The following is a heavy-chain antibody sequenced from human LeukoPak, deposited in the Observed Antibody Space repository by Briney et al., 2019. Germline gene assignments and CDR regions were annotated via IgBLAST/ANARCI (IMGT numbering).Heavy chain of an antibody. D-gene: IGHD3-22*01. CDR3: ARDPNYYDSSGQGIDY. Sequence: GASVKVSCKASGFPLISYGISWVRQAPGQGLEWMGWISGYNGNTNYAQKFQGRVTITADKSTSTAYMELSSLRSEDTAVYYCARDPNYYDSSGQGIDYWGQGTLVTVSS. V-gene: IGHV1-18*01. CDR1: GFPLISYG. CDR2: ISGYNGNT. J-gene: IGHJ4*02.